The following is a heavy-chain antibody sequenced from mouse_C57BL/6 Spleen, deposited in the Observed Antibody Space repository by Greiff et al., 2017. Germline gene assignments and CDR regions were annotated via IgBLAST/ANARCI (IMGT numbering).Heavy chain of an antibody. V-gene: IGHV1-66*01. CDR2: IYPGSGNT. Sequence: QVQLQQSGPELVKPGASVKISCKASGYSFTSYYIHWVKQRPGQGLEWIGWIYPGSGNTKYNEKFKGKATLTADTSSSTAYMQLSSLTSEDSAVYYCARESVITRGDYWGQGTTLTVSS. J-gene: IGHJ2*01. CDR1: GYSFTSYY. CDR3: ARESVITRGDY. D-gene: IGHD1-1*01.